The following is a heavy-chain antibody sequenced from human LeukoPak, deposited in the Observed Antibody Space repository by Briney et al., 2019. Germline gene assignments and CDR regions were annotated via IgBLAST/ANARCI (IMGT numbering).Heavy chain of an antibody. CDR3: ARGPRFGELLWHWFDP. D-gene: IGHD3-10*01. CDR2: MYHSGST. V-gene: IGHV4-38-2*02. J-gene: IGHJ5*02. Sequence: SETLSLTCTVSGYSISSGHYWGWIRQPPGKGLEWIGSMYHSGSTYYNPSLKSRVTISEDTSKNQFSLKLRSVTAADTAVYYCARGPRFGELLWHWFDPWGQGTLVTVSS. CDR1: GYSISSGHY.